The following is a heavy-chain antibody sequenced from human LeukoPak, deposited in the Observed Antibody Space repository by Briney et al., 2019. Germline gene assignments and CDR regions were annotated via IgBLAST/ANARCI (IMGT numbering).Heavy chain of an antibody. D-gene: IGHD3-3*01. CDR2: IWYDGSNK. CDR3: ASGVVEQYYDFWSGYHYYFDY. V-gene: IGHV3-33*01. Sequence: PGGSLRLSCAASGFTFSSYGMHWVRQAPGKGLEWVAVIWYDGSNKYYADSVKGRFTFSRDNSKNTLYLQMNSLRAEDTAVYYCASGVVEQYYDFWSGYHYYFDYWGQGTLVTVSS. J-gene: IGHJ4*02. CDR1: GFTFSSYG.